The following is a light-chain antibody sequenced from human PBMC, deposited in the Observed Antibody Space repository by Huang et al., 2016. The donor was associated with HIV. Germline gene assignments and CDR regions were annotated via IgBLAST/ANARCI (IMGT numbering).Light chain of an antibody. CDR3: QQYNDWPPWT. CDR2: GAS. V-gene: IGKV3-15*01. CDR1: QSVSGN. J-gene: IGKJ1*01. Sequence: EILMTQSPATLSVSPGERVTLSCRASQSVSGNLAWYQQRPGQAPRLLIYGASTRATGIPARFSGSGSGTEFTLSISSLQSEDFAIYYCQQYNDWPPWTFGQGTKVEIK.